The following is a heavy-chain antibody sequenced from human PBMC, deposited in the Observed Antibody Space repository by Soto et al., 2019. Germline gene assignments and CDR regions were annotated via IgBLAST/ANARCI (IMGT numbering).Heavy chain of an antibody. Sequence: GGSLRLSCAASGFTFTSYTMNWVRQAPGKGLEWVSSISSSSDYIYYADSMKGRVTISRDNAKNSLFLDMNSLTGEDTAVYYCARERVYATGPLDFWGQGTLVTVSS. CDR1: GFTFTSYT. D-gene: IGHD6-13*01. CDR3: ARERVYATGPLDF. J-gene: IGHJ4*02. V-gene: IGHV3-21*06. CDR2: ISSSSDYI.